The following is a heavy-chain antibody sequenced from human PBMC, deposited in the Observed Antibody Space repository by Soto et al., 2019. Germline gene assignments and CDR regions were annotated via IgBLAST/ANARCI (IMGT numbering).Heavy chain of an antibody. V-gene: IGHV4-59*01. Sequence: QVQMQESGPGLVKPSETLSLTCTVSGGSISGYYWSWIRQPPGKGLEWIGNIYYSGSTNYNPSLKSRVTISVDTSKNQFSLKLSSVTAADTAVYYCARDGGTTVVSRAFDMWGQGTMVTVSS. J-gene: IGHJ3*02. CDR1: GGSISGYY. CDR3: ARDGGTTVVSRAFDM. CDR2: IYYSGST. D-gene: IGHD4-17*01.